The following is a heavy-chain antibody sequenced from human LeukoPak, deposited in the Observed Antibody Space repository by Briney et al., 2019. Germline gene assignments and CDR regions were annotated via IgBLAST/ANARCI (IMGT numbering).Heavy chain of an antibody. V-gene: IGHV3-33*01. CDR1: GFTFSSYG. Sequence: PGGSLRLSCAASGFTFSSYGMHWVRQAPGKGLEWVAVIWYDGSNKYYADSVKGRFTISRDNSKNTLYLQMNSLRAEDTAVYYCARDLGLHWELAWYFDYWGQGTLVTVSS. CDR2: IWYDGSNK. D-gene: IGHD1-26*01. CDR3: ARDLGLHWELAWYFDY. J-gene: IGHJ4*02.